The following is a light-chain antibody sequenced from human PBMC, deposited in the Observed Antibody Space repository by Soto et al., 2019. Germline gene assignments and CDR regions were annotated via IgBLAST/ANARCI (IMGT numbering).Light chain of an antibody. CDR2: LEGSGSY. J-gene: IGLJ2*01. CDR1: SGHSSYI. Sequence: QPVLTQSSSASASLGSSVKLTCTLSSGHSSYIIAWHQQQPGKAPRYLMKLEGSGSYNKGSGVPDRFSGSSSGADRYLTISNHQFEDEANYYCETWDSNTRVFGGETQLTV. CDR3: ETWDSNTRV. V-gene: IGLV4-60*02.